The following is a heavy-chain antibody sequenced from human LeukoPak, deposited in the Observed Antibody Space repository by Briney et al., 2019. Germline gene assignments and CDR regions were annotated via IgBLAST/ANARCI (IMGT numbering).Heavy chain of an antibody. CDR2: IYYSGST. V-gene: IGHV4-39*07. CDR1: GGSISSSSYY. CDR3: ARDNVESIDY. Sequence: SETLSLTCTVSGGSISSSSYYWGWIRQPPGKGLEWIGSIYYSGSTYYNPSLKSRVTISVDTSKNQFSLKLSSVTAADTAVYYCARDNVESIDYWGQGTLVTVSS. J-gene: IGHJ4*02. D-gene: IGHD2/OR15-2a*01.